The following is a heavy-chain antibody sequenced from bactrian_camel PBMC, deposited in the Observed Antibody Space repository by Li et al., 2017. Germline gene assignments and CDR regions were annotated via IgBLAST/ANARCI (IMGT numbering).Heavy chain of an antibody. CDR2: INPGGSP. CDR1: GFTFSSYY. V-gene: IGHV3S1*01. CDR3: AKDGCDGTCGWSHSDY. J-gene: IGHJ4*01. Sequence: HVQLVESGGGLVQPGGSLRLSCAGYGFTFSSYYMTWVRRAPGKGLEWVSGINPGGSPYYADSVKGRFTISRDNAKNGVYLQLNSLKIEDMAMYYCAKDGCDGTCGWSHSDYWGQGTQVTVS. D-gene: IGHD3*01.